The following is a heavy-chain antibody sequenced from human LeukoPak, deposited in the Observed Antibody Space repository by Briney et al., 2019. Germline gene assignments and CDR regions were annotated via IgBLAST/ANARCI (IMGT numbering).Heavy chain of an antibody. CDR2: IYYSGST. Sequence: TSETLSLTCTVSGGSVSSGSYYWSWIRQPPGKGLEWIGYIYYSGSTNYNPSLKSRVTISVDTSKNQFSLKLSSVTAADTAVYYCARVRVLTGYYLFDYWGQGTLVTVSS. V-gene: IGHV4-61*01. J-gene: IGHJ4*02. D-gene: IGHD3-9*01. CDR1: GGSVSSGSYY. CDR3: ARVRVLTGYYLFDY.